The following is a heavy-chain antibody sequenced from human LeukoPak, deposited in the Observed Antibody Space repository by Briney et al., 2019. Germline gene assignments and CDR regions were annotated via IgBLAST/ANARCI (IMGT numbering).Heavy chain of an antibody. J-gene: IGHJ4*02. D-gene: IGHD4-11*01. CDR3: AKSYFDYSTYYSYYFNL. V-gene: IGHV4-4*09. Sequence: SETLSLTCTVSGGSISGGYWSWIRQPPGRGLEWIGYVYTSGSTNYNPSLKSRVTLSVDTSESQFALKLSSVTAADTAVYYCAKSYFDYSTYYSYYFNLWGQGALVTVSS. CDR2: VYTSGST. CDR1: GGSISGGY.